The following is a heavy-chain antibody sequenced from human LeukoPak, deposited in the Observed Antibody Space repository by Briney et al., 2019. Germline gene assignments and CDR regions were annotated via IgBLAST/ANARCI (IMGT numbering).Heavy chain of an antibody. V-gene: IGHV3-53*01. J-gene: IGHJ4*02. Sequence: PGGSLRLSCAASGFTVSSNYMSWVRQAPGKGLEWVSVIYSGGSTYYADSVKGRFTISRDNSKNTLYLQMNSLRAEDTAVYYCAKSTDYGDYGGYFDYWGQGTLVTVSS. CDR3: AKSTDYGDYGGYFDY. D-gene: IGHD4-17*01. CDR2: IYSGGST. CDR1: GFTVSSNY.